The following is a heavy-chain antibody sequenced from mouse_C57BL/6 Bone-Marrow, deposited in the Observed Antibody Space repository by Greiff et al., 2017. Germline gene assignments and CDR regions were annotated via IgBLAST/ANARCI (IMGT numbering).Heavy chain of an antibody. CDR3: ARRIDYERYFDV. CDR1: GYTFTSYW. Sequence: QVQLKQPGAELVKPGASVKMSCKASGYTFTSYWITWVKQRPGQGLEWIGDIYPGSGSTNYNEKFKSKATLTVDTSSSTAYMQRSSLTSEDSAVYYCARRIDYERYFDVWGTGTTVTVSS. D-gene: IGHD2-4*01. V-gene: IGHV1-55*01. J-gene: IGHJ1*03. CDR2: IYPGSGST.